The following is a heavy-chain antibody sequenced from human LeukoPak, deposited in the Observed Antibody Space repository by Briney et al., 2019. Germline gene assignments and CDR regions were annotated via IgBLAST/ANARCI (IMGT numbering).Heavy chain of an antibody. CDR2: IKQDGSVK. V-gene: IGHV3-7*03. CDR1: GFRFSGYW. J-gene: IGHJ3*01. D-gene: IGHD1-26*01. Sequence: GGSLSLSCAASGFRFSGYWMTWVRQAPGKGLEWVADIKQDGSVKSYVDSVKGRLTTSRDNAKNSLYLQMNSLRAEDTAVYYCARIVELSFDVWGQGTTVTVSP. CDR3: ARIVELSFDV.